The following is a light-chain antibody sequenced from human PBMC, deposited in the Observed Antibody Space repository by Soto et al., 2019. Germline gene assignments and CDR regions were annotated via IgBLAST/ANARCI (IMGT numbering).Light chain of an antibody. CDR3: SSYVPSSDWGVV. V-gene: IGLV2-8*01. Sequence: QSALTQPPSASGSPGQSVTISCTGTSSDVGGYNYVSWYQQHPGKAPKLMVYDVSTRPSGVPDRFSGSKSGNTASLTVSGLHAEDEADYYCSSYVPSSDWGVVFGGGTKLTVL. CDR1: SSDVGGYNY. CDR2: DVS. J-gene: IGLJ2*01.